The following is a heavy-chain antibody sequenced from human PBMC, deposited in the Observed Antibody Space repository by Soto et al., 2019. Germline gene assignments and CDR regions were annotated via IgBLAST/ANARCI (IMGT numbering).Heavy chain of an antibody. Sequence: EVQLPESGGGLVQPGGSLRLSCAASGFTFSIYTMTWVRQAPGKGLEWVSTIFNNADGTYYADSVKGRFTISRDNSKNTLSLQMNSLRFEDTAMYYCAKGGWLDYFGQGTVVTVSS. CDR3: AKGGWLDY. CDR1: GFTFSIYT. CDR2: IFNNADGT. D-gene: IGHD6-19*01. V-gene: IGHV3-23*01. J-gene: IGHJ4*02.